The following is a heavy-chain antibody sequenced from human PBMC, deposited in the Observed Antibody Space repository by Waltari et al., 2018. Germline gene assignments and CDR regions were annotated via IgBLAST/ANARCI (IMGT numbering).Heavy chain of an antibody. CDR2: IIPIFGTA. Sequence: QVQLVQSGAEVKKPGSSVKVSCKASGGTFSSYAISWVRQAPGQGLEWMGGIIPIFGTANYAQKFQGRVTITADESTSTAYMELSSLRSEDTAVYYCARGIYITMVRGENFYYYGMDVWGQGTTVTVSS. D-gene: IGHD3-10*01. V-gene: IGHV1-69*01. J-gene: IGHJ6*02. CDR1: GGTFSSYA. CDR3: ARGIYITMVRGENFYYYGMDV.